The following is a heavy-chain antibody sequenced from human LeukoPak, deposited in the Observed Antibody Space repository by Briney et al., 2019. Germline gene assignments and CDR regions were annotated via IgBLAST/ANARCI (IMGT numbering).Heavy chain of an antibody. J-gene: IGHJ5*02. D-gene: IGHD6-19*01. CDR2: IKQDGSEK. Sequence: GGSLRLSCAASGFTFSSYWMSWVRQAPGKGLEWVANIKQDGSEKYYVDSVKGRFTISRDNAKNSLYLQMNSLRAEDTAVYYCVRLGEQWLVEARGDWFDPWGQGTLVTVSS. CDR3: VRLGEQWLVEARGDWFDP. CDR1: GFTFSSYW. V-gene: IGHV3-7*01.